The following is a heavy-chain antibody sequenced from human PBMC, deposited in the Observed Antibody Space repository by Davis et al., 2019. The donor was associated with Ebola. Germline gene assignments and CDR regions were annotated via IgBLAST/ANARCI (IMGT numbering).Heavy chain of an antibody. CDR2: INPSGST. Sequence: MPSETLSLTCAVYGGSFSGYYWSWIRQPPGKGLAWIGEINPSGSTKYNPSLKSRVTISVDTSKNQFSLKLSSVTAAATAVYYYAGGYYYDLWSGYYRGLDYWGQGTLVTVSS. J-gene: IGHJ4*02. CDR1: GGSFSGYY. D-gene: IGHD3-3*01. V-gene: IGHV4-34*01. CDR3: AGGYYYDLWSGYYRGLDY.